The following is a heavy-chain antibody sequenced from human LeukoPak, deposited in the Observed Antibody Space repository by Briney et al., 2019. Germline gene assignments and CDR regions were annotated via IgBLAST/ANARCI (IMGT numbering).Heavy chain of an antibody. V-gene: IGHV4-38-2*02. CDR2: IYHSGST. Sequence: SETLSLTCTVSGYSISSGYYWGWIRQPPGKGLEWIGSIYHSGSTYYNPSLKSRVTVSVDTSKNQFSLKLSSVTAADTAVYYCARAELPYYYDSSGYSPPSYWGQGTLVTVSS. J-gene: IGHJ4*02. D-gene: IGHD3-22*01. CDR3: ARAELPYYYDSSGYSPPSY. CDR1: GYSISSGYY.